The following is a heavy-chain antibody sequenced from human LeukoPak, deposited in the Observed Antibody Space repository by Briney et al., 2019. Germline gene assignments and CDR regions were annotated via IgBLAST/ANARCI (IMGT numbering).Heavy chain of an antibody. D-gene: IGHD6-13*01. V-gene: IGHV3-23*01. J-gene: IGHJ5*02. CDR3: ARGGRSWYAVWFAP. Sequence: GGSLRLVCSASGSTFSRDGMSWARQAPGKGLEWVSSISGSGGSTYSADSVKGRLTSSRDNSKNTLDLQMHSLRVEDTAVYYCARGGRSWYAVWFAPWGRGTLLTVSS. CDR2: ISGSGGST. CDR1: GSTFSRDG.